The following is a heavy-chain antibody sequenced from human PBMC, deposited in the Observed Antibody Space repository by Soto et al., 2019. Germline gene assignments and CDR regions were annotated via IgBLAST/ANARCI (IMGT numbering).Heavy chain of an antibody. J-gene: IGHJ4*02. D-gene: IGHD3-16*01. CDR3: ANALGLYYFDY. CDR2: INAGNGNT. Sequence: QVQLVQSGAEVKKPGASVKVSCKASGYTFTSYAMHWLLQAPGQRLEWMGWINAGNGNTKYSQKFQGRVTITRDTSASPAYMELSSLRSEDTAVYYCANALGLYYFDYWGQGTLVTVSS. CDR1: GYTFTSYA. V-gene: IGHV1-3*01.